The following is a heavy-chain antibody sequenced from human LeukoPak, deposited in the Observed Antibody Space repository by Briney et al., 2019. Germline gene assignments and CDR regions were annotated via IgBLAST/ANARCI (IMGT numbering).Heavy chain of an antibody. CDR3: ANGGTYSSGP. D-gene: IGHD3-22*01. Sequence: PGGSLRLSCAASGFTFSSYAMSWVRQAPGKGLEWVATIKPDGSAQYYVDSVKGRLTISRDNAKNSLFLQINSLRAEDTAVYYCANGGTYSSGPWGQGTLVTVSS. CDR1: GFTFSSYA. J-gene: IGHJ5*02. CDR2: IKPDGSAQ. V-gene: IGHV3-7*01.